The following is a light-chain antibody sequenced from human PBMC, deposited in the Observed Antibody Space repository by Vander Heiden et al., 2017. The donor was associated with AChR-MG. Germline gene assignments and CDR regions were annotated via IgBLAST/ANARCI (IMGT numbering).Light chain of an antibody. CDR2: DAN. V-gene: IGLV1-51*01. J-gene: IGLJ3*02. CDR1: VSNIRSNS. CDR3: ETWDLSLKAAV. Sequence: QSVLTQPPSVSAAPGPKVTISCSGSVSNIRSNSVSWYQHLPGSAPRLLIYDANKRPTHIPDRFSGSKSGTSATLDITGLQAEDEAVYYCETWDLSLKAAVFGGGTTVTVL.